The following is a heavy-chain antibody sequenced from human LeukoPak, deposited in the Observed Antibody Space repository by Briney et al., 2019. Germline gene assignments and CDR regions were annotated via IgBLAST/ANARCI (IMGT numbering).Heavy chain of an antibody. Sequence: SVKVSCKASGGTFSSYAISWVRQAPGQGLEWMGGIIPIFGTANYAQKFQGRVTITADKSTSTAYMELSSLRSEDTAVYYCARRGYPVYYYYMDVWGKGTTVTISS. V-gene: IGHV1-69*06. CDR1: GGTFSSYA. CDR3: ARRGYPVYYYYMDV. CDR2: IIPIFGTA. J-gene: IGHJ6*03. D-gene: IGHD5-12*01.